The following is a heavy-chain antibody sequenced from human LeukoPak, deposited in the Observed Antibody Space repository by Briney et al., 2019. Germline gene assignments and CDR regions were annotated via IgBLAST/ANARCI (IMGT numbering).Heavy chain of an antibody. J-gene: IGHJ5*02. CDR2: IYTTGGTSGST. CDR3: AWGDSSGYPFDP. V-gene: IGHV4-61*02. D-gene: IGHD3-22*01. CDR1: GGSISSGNYY. Sequence: SEALSLTCTVSGGSISSGNYYWSWIRQPAGKGLEYIGRIYTTGGTSGSTYYNPSLKSRVTISVDTSKNQFSLKLTSVTAADTAVYYCAWGDSSGYPFDPWGQGTLVTVSS.